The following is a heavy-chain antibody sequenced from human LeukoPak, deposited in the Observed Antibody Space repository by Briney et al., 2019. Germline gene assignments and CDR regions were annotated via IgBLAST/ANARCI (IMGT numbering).Heavy chain of an antibody. CDR2: IYDSETT. V-gene: IGHV4-39*01. Sequence: PSETLPLTCTVSGGSISSRSSFWGWIRQPPGKGLDWIGSIYDSETTSYNPSLKSRATISVDTFKNQFSLKLSSVTAADTAVYYCARHTSVAGPFDYWGQGTLVTVSS. J-gene: IGHJ4*02. CDR1: GGSISSRSSF. CDR3: ARHTSVAGPFDY. D-gene: IGHD6-19*01.